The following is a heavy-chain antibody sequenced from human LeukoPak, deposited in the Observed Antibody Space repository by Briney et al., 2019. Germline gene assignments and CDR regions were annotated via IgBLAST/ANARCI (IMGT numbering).Heavy chain of an antibody. CDR2: IYYSGST. CDR1: GGSISSSSYY. V-gene: IGHV4-39*01. CDR3: ARHNYYFDSSGPIDI. D-gene: IGHD3-22*01. Sequence: PSETLSLTCSASGGSISSSSYYWGWIRQPPGKGLEWLGYIYYSGSTHYNPSPQSRVTISVDTTKRQFPLKLSSVTAADTAVYYCARHNYYFDSSGPIDIWGQGTMVTVSS. J-gene: IGHJ3*02.